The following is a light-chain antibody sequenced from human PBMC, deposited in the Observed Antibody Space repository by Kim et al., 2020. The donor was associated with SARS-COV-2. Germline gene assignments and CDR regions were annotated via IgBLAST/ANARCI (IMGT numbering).Light chain of an antibody. CDR1: QSVSSYY. V-gene: IGKV3-20*01. Sequence: EIVLTQSPGTLSLSPGERATLSCRASQSVSSYYLAWYQQKPGQAPRLLIYDVSNRATGIPDRFSGSGSGTDFTLTISRLEPEDFAVYYCQQYHTWPRTFGQGTKVDIK. CDR3: QQYHTWPRT. CDR2: DVS. J-gene: IGKJ1*01.